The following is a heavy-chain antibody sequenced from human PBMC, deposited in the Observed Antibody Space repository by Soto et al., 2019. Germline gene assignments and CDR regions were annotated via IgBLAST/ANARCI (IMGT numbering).Heavy chain of an antibody. J-gene: IGHJ4*02. CDR3: AKETNGHVGATEIDY. CDR1: GVNFISYG. CDR2: ISGSGGST. Sequence: PVGLLRLSCTAAGVNFISYGMSWISKDQGKGLEWVSAISGSGGSTYYADSVKGRFTISRDNSKNTLYLQMNSLRAEDTAVYYCAKETNGHVGATEIDYLVQGTLVPV. V-gene: IGHV3-23*01. D-gene: IGHD1-26*01.